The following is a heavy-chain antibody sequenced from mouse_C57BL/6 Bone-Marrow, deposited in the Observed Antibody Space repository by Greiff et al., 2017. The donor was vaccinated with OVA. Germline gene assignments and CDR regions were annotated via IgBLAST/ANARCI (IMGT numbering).Heavy chain of an antibody. CDR2: IYPGDGDT. J-gene: IGHJ1*03. D-gene: IGHD4-1*01. Sequence: QVQLKQSGPELVKPGASVKISCKASGYAFSSSWMNWVKQRPGKGLEWIGRIYPGDGDTNYNGKFKGKATLTAEKSSSTAYMQLSSLTSEDSAVYCCASLLSGTGYFDVWGTGTTVTVSS. CDR1: GYAFSSSW. V-gene: IGHV1-82*01. CDR3: ASLLSGTGYFDV.